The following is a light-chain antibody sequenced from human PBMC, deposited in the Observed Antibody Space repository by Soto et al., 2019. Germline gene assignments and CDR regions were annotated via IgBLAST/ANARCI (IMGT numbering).Light chain of an antibody. CDR3: QQYDNLPLP. CDR2: DAS. V-gene: IGKV1-33*01. J-gene: IGKJ4*01. CDR1: QDISNY. Sequence: DIQMTQSPSSLSASVGDRVTITCQASQDISNYLNWYQQKPGKAPKLLIYDASNLETGVPSRFSGSGSGTDFTFTISSLQPEDIATYYCQQYDNLPLPFGGGNQVEIK.